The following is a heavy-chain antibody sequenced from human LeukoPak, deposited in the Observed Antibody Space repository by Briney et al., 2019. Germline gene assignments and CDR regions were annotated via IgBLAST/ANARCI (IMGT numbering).Heavy chain of an antibody. J-gene: IGHJ4*02. CDR2: INWNGGTT. CDR3: ARNSGANVYTYSFQY. V-gene: IGHV3-20*04. D-gene: IGHD1-26*01. CDR1: GLTFDDYG. Sequence: SGGSLRLSCVASGLTFDDYGMSWGRQAPGKGLEWVSGINWNGGTTTYADSVKGRFTISRDNAKNSLYLQMNSLRVEDAAFYYCARNSGANVYTYSFQYWGRGTLVTVSS.